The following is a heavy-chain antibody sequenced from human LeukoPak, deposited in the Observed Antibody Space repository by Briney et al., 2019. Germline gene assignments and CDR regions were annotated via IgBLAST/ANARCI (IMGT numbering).Heavy chain of an antibody. Sequence: GGSLRLSCTASGFSFSTYSMNWVRQAPGKGLEWVSYIVGSSSNIYYADSVKGRFTISRDNAKNSLYLQMDSLRAEDTAVYYCATDSPETAAFDYWGQETLVTVSS. J-gene: IGHJ4*02. CDR3: ATDSPETAAFDY. CDR1: GFSFSTYS. V-gene: IGHV3-48*04. D-gene: IGHD1-1*01. CDR2: IVGSSSNI.